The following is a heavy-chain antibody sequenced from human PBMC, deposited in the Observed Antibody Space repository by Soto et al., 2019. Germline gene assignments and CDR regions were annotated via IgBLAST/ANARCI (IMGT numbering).Heavy chain of an antibody. Sequence: GGSLRLSCAASGFTFSNYWMHWVRQAPGKGLVWVSRINGDESTTGYADSVKGRFTISRDNAKNTLYLQMNSLRAEDTAVYYCARGYSGSYRVDYWGQGTLVTVSS. CDR3: ARGYSGSYRVDY. CDR1: GFTFSNYW. CDR2: INGDESTT. V-gene: IGHV3-74*01. J-gene: IGHJ4*02. D-gene: IGHD1-26*01.